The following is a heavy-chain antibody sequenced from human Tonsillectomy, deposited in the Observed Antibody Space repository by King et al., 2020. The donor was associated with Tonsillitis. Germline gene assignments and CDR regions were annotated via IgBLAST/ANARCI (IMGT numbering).Heavy chain of an antibody. V-gene: IGHV4-30-2*01. CDR3: ARRGGDIVVVPAATGWFDP. J-gene: IGHJ5*02. CDR1: GGSISSGGYS. D-gene: IGHD2-2*01. Sequence: VQLQESGSGLVKPSQTLSLTCAVSGGSISSGGYSWSWIRQPPGKGLEWIGYIHHSGSTYYNPSLKSRVTISVDRSKNQFSLKLSSVTAADTAVYYCARRGGDIVVVPAATGWFDPWGQGTLVTVSS. CDR2: IHHSGST.